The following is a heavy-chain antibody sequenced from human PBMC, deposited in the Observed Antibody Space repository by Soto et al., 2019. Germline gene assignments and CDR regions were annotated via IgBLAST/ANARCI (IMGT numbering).Heavy chain of an antibody. J-gene: IGHJ5*02. D-gene: IGHD2-15*01. CDR1: GGSISSGGYS. CDR3: ARCRSGWVSWFDP. V-gene: IGHV4-30-2*01. Sequence: SETLFLTCAVSGGSISSGGYSWSWIRQPPGKGLEWFGYIYHSGSTYYNPSLKSRVTISVDRSKNQFSLKLSSVTAADTAVYYCARCRSGWVSWFDPWGQGTLVTVSS. CDR2: IYHSGST.